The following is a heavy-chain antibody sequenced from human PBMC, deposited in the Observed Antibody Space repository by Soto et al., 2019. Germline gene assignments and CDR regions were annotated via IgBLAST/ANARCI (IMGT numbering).Heavy chain of an antibody. CDR2: ISTSSSYI. D-gene: IGHD6-19*01. Sequence: GGSLRLSCEGSGFTFNPYNMNWFRQAPGKGLEWVASISTSSSYIYYAASVECRCTVARDNAKNSLYLQISDLRAEATAVSYCARGLARATSKHWFGSWGQGPQVTVSS. CDR1: GFTFNPYN. CDR3: ARGLARATSKHWFGS. J-gene: IGHJ5*01. V-gene: IGHV3-21*01.